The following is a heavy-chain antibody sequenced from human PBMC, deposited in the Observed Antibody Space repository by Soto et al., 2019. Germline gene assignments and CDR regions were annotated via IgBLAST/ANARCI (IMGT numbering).Heavy chain of an antibody. D-gene: IGHD3-10*01. V-gene: IGHV4-34*01. CDR2: INHSGSS. Sequence: TSETLSLTCTVSGGSFRGYYWGWVRQPPGKGLEWIGEINHSGSSNYHPSLKSRVTISVATSKNQFSLTVNSVTPADTAVYYCARGEITLLGGMDVSGQATAVTVSS. J-gene: IGHJ6*02. CDR1: GGSFRGYY. CDR3: ARGEITLLGGMDV.